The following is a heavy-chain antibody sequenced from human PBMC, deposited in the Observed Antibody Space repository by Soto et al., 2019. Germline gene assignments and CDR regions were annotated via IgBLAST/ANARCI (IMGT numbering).Heavy chain of an antibody. CDR3: ARGLAPIQLEILEPSPYYYYYGMDV. J-gene: IGHJ6*01. CDR1: GYTFTGFY. Sequence: GSVKVSFKASGYTFTGFYMHWVRQAPGQGLEWIGWINPNSGGTNYAQKFQGWVTMTRDTSISTAYMELSRLRSDDTAAYYCARGLAPIQLEILEPSPYYYYYGMDVWGQGTTVTVSS. D-gene: IGHD1-7*01. CDR2: INPNSGGT. V-gene: IGHV1-2*04.